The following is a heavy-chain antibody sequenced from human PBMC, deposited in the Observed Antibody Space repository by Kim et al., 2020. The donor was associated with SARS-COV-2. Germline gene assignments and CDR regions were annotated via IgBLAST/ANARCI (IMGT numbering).Heavy chain of an antibody. D-gene: IGHD2-21*02. CDR3: ARPRYGGTVVTPFDY. CDR1: GYSFTSYW. Sequence: GESLKISCKGSGYSFTSYWIGWVRQMPGKGLEWMGIIYPGDSDTRYSPSFQGQVTISADKSISTAYLQWSSLKASDTAMYYCARPRYGGTVVTPFDYWGQGTLVTVSS. V-gene: IGHV5-51*01. CDR2: IYPGDSDT. J-gene: IGHJ4*02.